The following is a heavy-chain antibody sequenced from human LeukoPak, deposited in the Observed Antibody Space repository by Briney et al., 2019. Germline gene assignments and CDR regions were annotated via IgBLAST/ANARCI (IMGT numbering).Heavy chain of an antibody. CDR1: GYTFTSYD. CDR3: ARGFSDSSGYYYVDY. V-gene: IGHV1-8*02. CDR2: MNPNSGNT. J-gene: IGHJ4*02. D-gene: IGHD3-22*01. Sequence: ASVKVSCKASGYTFTSYDINWVRQATGQGLEWMGWMNPNSGNTGYAQKFQGRVTTTRNTSISTAYMELSSLRSEDTAVYYCARGFSDSSGYYYVDYWGQGTLVTVSS.